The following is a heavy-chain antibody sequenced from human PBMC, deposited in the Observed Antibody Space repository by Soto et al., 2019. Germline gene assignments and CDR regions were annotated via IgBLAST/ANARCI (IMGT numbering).Heavy chain of an antibody. D-gene: IGHD5-18*01. J-gene: IGHJ4*02. CDR1: GYTFTSYA. CDR3: ARDRYHRSDTAMVXFDY. V-gene: IGHV1-3*01. Sequence: ASVKVSCKASGYTFTSYAMHWVRQAPGQRLEWMGWINAGNGNTKYSQKFQGRVTITRDTSASTAYMELSSLRSEDTAVYYCARDRYHRSDTAMVXFDYWGQGTLVTVSS. CDR2: INAGNGNT.